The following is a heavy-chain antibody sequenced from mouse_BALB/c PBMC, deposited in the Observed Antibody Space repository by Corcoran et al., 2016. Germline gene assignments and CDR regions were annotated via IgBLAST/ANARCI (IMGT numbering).Heavy chain of an antibody. J-gene: IGHJ4*01. CDR2: ISYDGSN. CDR1: GYSITSGYY. CDR3: ARDPGSSYAMDY. D-gene: IGHD1-1*01. Sequence: DVQLQESGPGLVKPSQSLSLTCSVTGYSITSGYYWNWIRQFPGNKLEWMGYISYDGSNNYNPSLKNRISITRDTSKNQFFLKLNSVTTEDTATYDCARDPGSSYAMDYWGQGTSVTVSS. V-gene: IGHV3-6*02.